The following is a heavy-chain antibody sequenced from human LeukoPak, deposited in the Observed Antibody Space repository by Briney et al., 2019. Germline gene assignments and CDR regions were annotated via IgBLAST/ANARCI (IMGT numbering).Heavy chain of an antibody. CDR3: VRGTGY. CDR1: GFTFSTYV. Sequence: GGSLRLSCSVSGFTFSTYVMHWVRQAPGKGLEYVSAISSNGDNTYYADSVKGRFTISRDNSNNTLYLQMSSLRPDDTAVYFCVRGTGYWGQGTLVTVSS. CDR2: ISSNGDNT. J-gene: IGHJ4*02. V-gene: IGHV3-64D*06.